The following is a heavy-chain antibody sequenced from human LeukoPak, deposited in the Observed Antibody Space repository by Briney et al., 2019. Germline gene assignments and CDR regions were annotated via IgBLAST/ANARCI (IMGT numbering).Heavy chain of an antibody. CDR2: MNPNSGNT. Sequence: ASVKVSCKASRYTFTSYDINWVRQATGQGLEWMGWMNPNSGNTGYAQKFQGRVTMTRNTSISTAYTELSSLRSEDTAVYYCARKNYGSNRWFDPWGQGTLVTVS. D-gene: IGHD4/OR15-4a*01. V-gene: IGHV1-8*01. CDR1: RYTFTSYD. J-gene: IGHJ5*02. CDR3: ARKNYGSNRWFDP.